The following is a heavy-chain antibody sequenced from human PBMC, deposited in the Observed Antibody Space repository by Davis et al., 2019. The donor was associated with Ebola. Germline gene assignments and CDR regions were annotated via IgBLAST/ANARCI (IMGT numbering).Heavy chain of an antibody. J-gene: IGHJ4*02. Sequence: SETLSLTCTVSGGSISSYYWSWIRQPPGKGLEWIGSIYYSGNTYYNPSLKSRVTISVDTSKNQVSLKLSSVTAADTAVYYCAREHLSSGYYYFDYWGQGTLVTVSS. D-gene: IGHD3-22*01. V-gene: IGHV4-59*05. CDR1: GGSISSYY. CDR2: IYYSGNT. CDR3: AREHLSSGYYYFDY.